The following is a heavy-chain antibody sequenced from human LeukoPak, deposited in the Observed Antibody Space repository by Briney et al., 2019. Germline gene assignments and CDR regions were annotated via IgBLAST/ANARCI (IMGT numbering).Heavy chain of an antibody. CDR1: DGSISSYY. J-gene: IGHJ4*02. CDR3: ARQHSSGWYVFDY. V-gene: IGHV4-59*08. D-gene: IGHD6-19*01. CDR2: IYYSGGT. Sequence: PSETLSLTCTVSDGSISSYYWNWIRQPPGKGLEWIGYIYYSGGTNYNPSLKSRVTISVDTSKNQFSLKLSSVTAADTAVYYCARQHSSGWYVFDYWGQGTLVTVSS.